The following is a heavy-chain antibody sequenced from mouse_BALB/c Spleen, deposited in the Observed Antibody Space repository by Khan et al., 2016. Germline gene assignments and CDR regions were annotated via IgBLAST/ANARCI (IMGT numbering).Heavy chain of an antibody. CDR1: GYTFTSYW. CDR2: INPSTGYT. Sequence: QVQLKQSGAELAKPGASVKMSCKASGYTFTSYWMHWVKQRPGQGLEWIGYINPSTGYTEYNQKFKDKATLTADKSSSTAYMQLSSLTSEDSAVYYCARRFVTTVVFDYWGQGTTLTVSS. V-gene: IGHV1-7*01. CDR3: ARRFVTTVVFDY. D-gene: IGHD1-1*01. J-gene: IGHJ2*01.